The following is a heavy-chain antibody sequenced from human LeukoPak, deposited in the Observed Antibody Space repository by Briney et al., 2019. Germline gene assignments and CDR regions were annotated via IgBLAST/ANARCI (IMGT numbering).Heavy chain of an antibody. Sequence: GGTLRLSCTVSGFTLGDYAISWVRQAPGKGLEWVGFIRSRAYGGTTEHAASVKGRFTISRDDSKSIAYLQMNSLRTEDTAVYYCTRLVGYCSGGSCYEKVVFHYWGQGTLVTVSS. CDR2: IRSRAYGGTT. CDR1: GFTLGDYA. V-gene: IGHV3-49*04. D-gene: IGHD2-15*01. J-gene: IGHJ4*02. CDR3: TRLVGYCSGGSCYEKVVFHY.